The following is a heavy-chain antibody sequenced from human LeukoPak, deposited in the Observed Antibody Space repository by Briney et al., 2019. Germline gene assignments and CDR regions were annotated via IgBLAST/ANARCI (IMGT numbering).Heavy chain of an antibody. J-gene: IGHJ4*02. CDR2: IIPIFGTA. D-gene: IGHD3-22*01. CDR1: RGTFSSYA. Sequence: GASVKVSCKASRGTFSSYAISWVRQAPGQGLEWMGGIIPIFGTANYAQKFQGRVTITADESTSTAYMELSSLRSEDTAVYYCATPCYYDSSGFSLDYWGQGTLVTVSS. CDR3: ATPCYYDSSGFSLDY. V-gene: IGHV1-69*13.